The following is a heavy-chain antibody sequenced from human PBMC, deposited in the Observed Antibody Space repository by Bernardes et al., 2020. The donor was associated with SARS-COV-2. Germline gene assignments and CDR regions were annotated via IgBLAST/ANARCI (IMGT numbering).Heavy chain of an antibody. Sequence: GGSLRLSCAASGFSFSNYGMYWVRQTPGKGLQWVSFIGSSSRDISYADSVKGRFTISRDDAKNLLYLQMDRLTAEDTAFYYCARRLIVEARGGLDYWGQGALVTVSS. V-gene: IGHV3-21*05. CDR3: ARRLIVEARGGLDY. CDR2: IGSSSRDI. CDR1: GFSFSNYG. J-gene: IGHJ4*02. D-gene: IGHD2-15*01.